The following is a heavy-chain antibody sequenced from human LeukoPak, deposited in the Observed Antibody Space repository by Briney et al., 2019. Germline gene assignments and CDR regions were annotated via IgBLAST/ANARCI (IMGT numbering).Heavy chain of an antibody. CDR3: ARAARGSSYYYDSSGYYYGHYYYYGMDV. V-gene: IGHV3-30-3*01. CDR1: GFTFSSYA. Sequence: GGSLRLSCAASGFTFSSYAMHRVRQAPGKGLEWVAVISYDGSNKYYADSVKGRFTISRDNSKNTLYLQMNSLRAEDTAVYYCARAARGSSYYYDSSGYYYGHYYYYGMDVWGQGTTVTVSS. D-gene: IGHD3-22*01. J-gene: IGHJ6*02. CDR2: ISYDGSNK.